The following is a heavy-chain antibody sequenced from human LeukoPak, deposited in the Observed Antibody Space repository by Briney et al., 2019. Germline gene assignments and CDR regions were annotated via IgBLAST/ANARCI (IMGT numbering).Heavy chain of an antibody. D-gene: IGHD2-8*02. Sequence: GGSLRLSCAASGFTLSSNYMSWVRQTPGKGLEWVSVIYSGGNTHYIDSVKGRFTISRDNSKNTLYLQMNNLRAEDTAMYYCARDGGGVLGYWGQGTLVTVSS. CDR2: IYSGGNT. V-gene: IGHV3-53*01. CDR1: GFTLSSNY. CDR3: ARDGGGVLGY. J-gene: IGHJ4*02.